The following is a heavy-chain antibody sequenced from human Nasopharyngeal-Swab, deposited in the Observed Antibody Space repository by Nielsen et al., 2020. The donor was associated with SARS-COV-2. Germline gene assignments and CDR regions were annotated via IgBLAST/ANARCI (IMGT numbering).Heavy chain of an antibody. CDR1: GFTLSSYS. V-gene: IGHV3-21*01. CDR2: ISSSSTYI. Sequence: GESLKISCAASGFTLSSYSMNWVRQAPGKGLEWVSSISSSSTYIYYADSVKGRFTISRDNAKNSLYLQMNSLRAEDTAVYYCARTGYSFGFDALAGWGPGTMVPVSS. CDR3: ARTGYSFGFDALAG. D-gene: IGHD5-18*01. J-gene: IGHJ3*01.